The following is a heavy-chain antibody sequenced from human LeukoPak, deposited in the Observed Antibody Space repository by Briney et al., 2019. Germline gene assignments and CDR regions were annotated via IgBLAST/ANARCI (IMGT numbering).Heavy chain of an antibody. D-gene: IGHD2-2*02. Sequence: PGGSLRLSCAASGFTFSSYWMSWVRQAPGKGLEWVANIKQDGSEKYYVDSVKGRFTISRDNAKNSLYLQMNSLRAEDTAVYYCARQSDIGYCSSTSCYRVAGWFDPWGQGTLVTVSS. CDR1: GFTFSSYW. CDR3: ARQSDIGYCSSTSCYRVAGWFDP. V-gene: IGHV3-7*01. CDR2: IKQDGSEK. J-gene: IGHJ5*02.